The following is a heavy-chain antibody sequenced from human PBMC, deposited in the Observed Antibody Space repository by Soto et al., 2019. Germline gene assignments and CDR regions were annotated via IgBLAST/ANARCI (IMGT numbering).Heavy chain of an antibody. CDR3: ARRRSYSSSWYGFDY. CDR1: GYTFTSYA. V-gene: IGHV1-3*01. CDR2: INAGNGNT. J-gene: IGHJ4*02. D-gene: IGHD6-13*01. Sequence: QVQLVQSGAEVKKPGASVKVSCKASGYTFTSYAMHWVRQAPGQRLEWMGWINAGNGNTKYSQKFQGRVTITRDTSASTAYMELSSLRSEDTAVYYCARRRSYSSSWYGFDYWGQGTLVPVSS.